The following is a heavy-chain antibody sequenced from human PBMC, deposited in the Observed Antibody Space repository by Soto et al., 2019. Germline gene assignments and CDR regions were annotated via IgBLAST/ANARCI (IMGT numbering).Heavy chain of an antibody. CDR1: GFTFNNYA. Sequence: GGSLRLSCAASGFTFNNYAMSWVRQAPGKGLQWVSVITDSGGITYYADSMKGRFTISRDNSKNTVFLQMNSLRAEDTAVYYCAKELTIGILWGFFDSWGQGTQVTVSS. D-gene: IGHD3-10*01. CDR2: ITDSGGIT. CDR3: AKELTIGILWGFFDS. J-gene: IGHJ4*02. V-gene: IGHV3-23*01.